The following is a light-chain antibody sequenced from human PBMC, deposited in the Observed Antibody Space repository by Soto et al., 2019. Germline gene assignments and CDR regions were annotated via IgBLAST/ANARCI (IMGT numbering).Light chain of an antibody. CDR3: TSYAGGNNG. V-gene: IGLV2-8*01. CDR2: ELN. Sequence: QSALTQPPSASGSPGQSVTISCTGTSSDVGGYNYVSWYQQYPGKVPKLMVYELNKRPSGVPDRFAGSKSGNTASLTVSGPQADEEADYSCTSYAGGNNGFGTGTKLTVL. J-gene: IGLJ1*01. CDR1: SSDVGGYNY.